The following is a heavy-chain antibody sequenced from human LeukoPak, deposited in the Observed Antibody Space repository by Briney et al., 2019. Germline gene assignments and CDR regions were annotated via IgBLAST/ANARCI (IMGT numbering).Heavy chain of an antibody. CDR1: GISFPTSA. Sequence: EASVKVSCKASGISFPTSAVQWVRQARGQRLEWMGWIVLGSDNTDYAQKFQQRVTFTRDMSTTTAYMELSSLRSDDTAVYYCARDKTIFGVVVEVSAFDYWGQGTLVTVSS. J-gene: IGHJ4*02. CDR2: IVLGSDNT. V-gene: IGHV1-58*01. CDR3: ARDKTIFGVVVEVSAFDY. D-gene: IGHD3-3*01.